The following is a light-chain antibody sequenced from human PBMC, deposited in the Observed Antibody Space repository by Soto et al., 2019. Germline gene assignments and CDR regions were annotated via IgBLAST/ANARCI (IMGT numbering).Light chain of an antibody. CDR2: GAS. J-gene: IGKJ5*01. CDR3: QHSSSIPLT. V-gene: IGKV1-39*01. CDR1: QPIGNF. Sequence: DIQMTQSPSSLSVSVGDRVTITCRASQPIGNFLNWYQQKPGEGPKLLIYGASKLQSGVPLRFSGSGSRTDFSLTISSLQPEDFAAYYCQHSSSIPLTFGQGTRLEIK.